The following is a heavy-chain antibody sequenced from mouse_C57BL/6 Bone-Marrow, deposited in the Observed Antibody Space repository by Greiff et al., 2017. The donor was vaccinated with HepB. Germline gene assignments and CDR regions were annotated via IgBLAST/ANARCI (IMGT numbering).Heavy chain of an antibody. V-gene: IGHV1-5*01. CDR1: GYTFTSYW. CDR2: IYPGNSDT. J-gene: IGHJ3*01. Sequence: EVQLQQSGTVLARPGASVKMSCKTSGYTFTSYWMHWVKQRPGQGLEWIGAIYPGNSDTSYNQKFKGKAKMTAVTYASTAYMALSSLNKEDSAVYYCTRSSYSFAYWGQETLVTVSA. CDR3: TRSSYSFAY.